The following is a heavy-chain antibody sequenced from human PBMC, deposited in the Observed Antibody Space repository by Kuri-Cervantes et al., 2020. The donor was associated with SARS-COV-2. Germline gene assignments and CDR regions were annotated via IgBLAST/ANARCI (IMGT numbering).Heavy chain of an antibody. CDR3: ARLVRQYSSSSSPDY. D-gene: IGHD6-6*01. V-gene: IGHV4-39*01. CDR1: GDSIRSTSYY. CDR2: IYYSGST. J-gene: IGHJ4*02. Sequence: SETLSLTCSVSGDSIRSTSYYWGWIRQPPGKGLEWISNIYYSGSTYYSPSLKSRVTISVDMSKDQFSLNLNSVTAADTAVYYCARLVRQYSSSSSPDYWGQGTLVTVSS.